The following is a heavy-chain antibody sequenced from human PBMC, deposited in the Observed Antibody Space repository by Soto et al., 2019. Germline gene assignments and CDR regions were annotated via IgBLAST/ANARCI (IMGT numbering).Heavy chain of an antibody. Sequence: VQLVESGGGLVEPGGSLRLSCAASGFTFSTYLMNWVRQAPGKGLEWVSSIKSDSSSLYYADSVKGRFTISRDNPKNSLHLQMNSLRVEDTAMYFCARKPMTGSQSGAFDIWGKGTMVTVSS. CDR1: GFTFSTYL. CDR3: ARKPMTGSQSGAFDI. D-gene: IGHD3-9*01. CDR2: IKSDSSSL. J-gene: IGHJ3*02. V-gene: IGHV3-21*06.